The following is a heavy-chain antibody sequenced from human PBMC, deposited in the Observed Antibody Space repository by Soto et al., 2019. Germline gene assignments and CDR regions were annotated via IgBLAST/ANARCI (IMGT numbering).Heavy chain of an antibody. CDR3: ARAPLYGDYYFDY. J-gene: IGHJ4*02. Sequence: PGGSPRLSCAASGFTFSSYAMSWVLQAPGKGLEWVSAISGSGGSTYYADSVKGRFTISRDTSKNTLYLQMNSRRAEDTAVYYCARAPLYGDYYFDYWGQGTLVNVSS. V-gene: IGHV3-23*01. CDR1: GFTFSSYA. D-gene: IGHD4-17*01. CDR2: ISGSGGST.